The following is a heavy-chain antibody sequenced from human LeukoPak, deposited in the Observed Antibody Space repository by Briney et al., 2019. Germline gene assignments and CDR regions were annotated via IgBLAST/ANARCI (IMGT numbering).Heavy chain of an antibody. V-gene: IGHV4-38-2*02. Sequence: KPSETLSLTCTVSGYSISSGYYWGWIRQPPGKGLEWIGYIYHSGSTYYNPSLKSRVTISVDTSKNQLSLKLSSVTAADTAMYYCAGGLQWLAHDCWGQGTLVTVSS. CDR2: IYHSGST. D-gene: IGHD6-19*01. J-gene: IGHJ4*02. CDR3: AGGLQWLAHDC. CDR1: GYSISSGYY.